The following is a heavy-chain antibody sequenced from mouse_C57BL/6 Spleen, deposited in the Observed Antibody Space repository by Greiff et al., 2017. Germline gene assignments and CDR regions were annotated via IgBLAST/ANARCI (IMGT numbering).Heavy chain of an antibody. J-gene: IGHJ2*01. Sequence: QVQLKESGPELVKPGASVKISCKASGYAFSSSWMNWVKQRPGKGLEWIGRIYPGDGDTNYNGKFKGKATLTADKSSSTAYMQLSSLTSEDSAVYFCAREGTAQAPCFDYWGQGTTLTVSS. V-gene: IGHV1-82*01. CDR1: GYAFSSSW. D-gene: IGHD3-2*02. CDR3: AREGTAQAPCFDY. CDR2: IYPGDGDT.